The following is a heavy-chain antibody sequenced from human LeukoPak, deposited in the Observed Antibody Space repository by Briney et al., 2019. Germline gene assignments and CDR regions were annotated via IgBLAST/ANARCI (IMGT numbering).Heavy chain of an antibody. CDR3: ARLPANWGSHPFAY. J-gene: IGHJ4*02. D-gene: IGHD7-27*01. Sequence: ASVKVSCKASGYTFTGYYMHRVRQAPGQGLEWMGWINPNSGGTNYAQKFQGRVTMTRDTSISTAYMELSRLRSDDTAVYYCARLPANWGSHPFAYWGQGTLVTVSS. CDR2: INPNSGGT. CDR1: GYTFTGYY. V-gene: IGHV1-2*02.